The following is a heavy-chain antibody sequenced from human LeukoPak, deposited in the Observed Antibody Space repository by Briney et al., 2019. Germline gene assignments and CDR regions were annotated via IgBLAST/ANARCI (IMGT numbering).Heavy chain of an antibody. CDR2: IDWDDDK. Sequence: SGPALVKPTQTLTLTCTFPGFSLSTSGMCVSWIRQPPGKALEWLARIDWDDDKYYSTSLKTRLTISKDTSKNQVVLTMTNMDPVDTATYYCARCLRDGYNYGIDYWGQGTLVTVSS. J-gene: IGHJ4*02. CDR1: GFSLSTSGMC. D-gene: IGHD5-24*01. V-gene: IGHV2-70*11. CDR3: ARCLRDGYNYGIDY.